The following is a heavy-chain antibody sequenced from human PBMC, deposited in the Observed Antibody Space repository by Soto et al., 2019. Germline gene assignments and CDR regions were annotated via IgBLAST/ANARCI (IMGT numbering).Heavy chain of an antibody. D-gene: IGHD3-3*01. CDR1: GGTFSSYA. Sequence: SVEVSCKASGGTFSSYAISWVRQAPGQGLEWMGGIIPIFGTANYAQKFQGRVTITADESTSTAYMELSSLRSEDTAVYYCASRITTSLGINYFDYWGQGTLVTVSS. V-gene: IGHV1-69*13. CDR3: ASRITTSLGINYFDY. J-gene: IGHJ4*02. CDR2: IIPIFGTA.